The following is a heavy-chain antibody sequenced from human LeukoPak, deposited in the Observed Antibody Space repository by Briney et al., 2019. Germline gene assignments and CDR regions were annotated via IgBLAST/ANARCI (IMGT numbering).Heavy chain of an antibody. J-gene: IGHJ1*01. D-gene: IGHD3-22*01. CDR2: IWYDGSNK. CDR1: GFSFSNYG. CDR3: ARGAPENYYDSSGYYEYFQY. Sequence: PGGSLRLSCAASGFSFSNYGMHWVRQAPGKGLEWVAVIWYDGSNKYYADSVKGRFTISRDKSKNTLYLQMNSLRVEDTAVYYCARGAPENYYDSSGYYEYFQYWGQGTLVTVSS. V-gene: IGHV3-33*01.